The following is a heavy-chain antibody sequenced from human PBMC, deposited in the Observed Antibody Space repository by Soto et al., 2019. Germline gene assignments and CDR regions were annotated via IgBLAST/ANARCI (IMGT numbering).Heavy chain of an antibody. CDR1: GFTFSSYA. CDR3: AKRLGYCSGGSCSYYFDY. J-gene: IGHJ4*02. V-gene: IGHV3-23*01. D-gene: IGHD2-15*01. Sequence: GGSLRLSCAASGFTFSSYAMSWVRQAPGKGLEWVSAISGSGGSTYYADSVKGRFTISRDNSKNTLYLQMNSLRAEDTAVYYCAKRLGYCSGGSCSYYFDYWGQGTLVTVSS. CDR2: ISGSGGST.